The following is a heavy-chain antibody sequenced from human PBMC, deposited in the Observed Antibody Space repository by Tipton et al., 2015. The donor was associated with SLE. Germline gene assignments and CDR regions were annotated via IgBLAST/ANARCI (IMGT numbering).Heavy chain of an antibody. V-gene: IGHV4-61*09. D-gene: IGHD2-2*01. J-gene: IGHJ3*01. Sequence: TLSLTCTVSNASINSGSYYWSWIRQPAGTGLEWIGYIYTSGSTSYNPSLKSRVTMSVDRSNNQFSLTLNSVTAADTAVYYCATSWSTGSLAFDFWGQGTVVTVSS. CDR1: NASINSGSYY. CDR2: IYTSGST. CDR3: ATSWSTGSLAFDF.